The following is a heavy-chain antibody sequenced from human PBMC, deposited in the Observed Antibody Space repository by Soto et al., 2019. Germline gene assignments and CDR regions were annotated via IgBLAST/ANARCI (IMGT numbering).Heavy chain of an antibody. D-gene: IGHD2-8*01. J-gene: IGHJ4*02. V-gene: IGHV3-9*01. CDR1: GFTFDDYA. CDR3: AKDLYGPSTR. CDR2: ISWNSGSI. Sequence: PGGSLRLSCAASGFTFDDYAMHWVRQAPGKGLEWVSGISWNSGSIGYADSVKGRFTISRDKAKNSLYLQMNSLRAEDTALYYCAKDLYGPSTRWGQGTLVTVSS.